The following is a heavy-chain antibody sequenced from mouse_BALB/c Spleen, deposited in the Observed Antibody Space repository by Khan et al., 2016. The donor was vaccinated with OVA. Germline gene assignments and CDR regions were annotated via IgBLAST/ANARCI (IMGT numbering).Heavy chain of an antibody. CDR1: GFTFSSYG. D-gene: IGHD1-1*01. Sequence: EVELVESGGDSVQPGGSRKLSCAAPGFTFSSYGMHWVRQAPEKGLEWVAYISGDSNTIYYADTAKGRFTISRDNPRNTLFLQMTSLMSEDTAMYYCATSYFYGYYFDYWGPGTTLTVSS. CDR3: ATSYFYGYYFDY. J-gene: IGHJ2*01. CDR2: ISGDSNTI. V-gene: IGHV5-17*02.